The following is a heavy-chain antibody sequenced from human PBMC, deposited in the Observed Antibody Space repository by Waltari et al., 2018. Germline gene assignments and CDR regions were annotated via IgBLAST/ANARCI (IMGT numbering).Heavy chain of an antibody. Sequence: EVQLVESGGGWVKPGGSLGLSCAAPGCACSNAWMSWARPAPGKGLEWVGRIKSKTDGGTTDYTAPVKGRFTISRDDSKNTLYLQMNSLKTEDTAVYYCTTARRYVYWGQGTLVTVSS. D-gene: IGHD5-12*01. J-gene: IGHJ4*02. CDR3: TTARRYVY. V-gene: IGHV3-15*01. CDR2: IKSKTDGGTT. CDR1: GCACSNAW.